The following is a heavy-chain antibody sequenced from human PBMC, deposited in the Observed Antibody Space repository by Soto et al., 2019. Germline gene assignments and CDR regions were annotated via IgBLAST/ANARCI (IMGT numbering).Heavy chain of an antibody. CDR1: GFTFSSYS. J-gene: IGHJ6*03. D-gene: IGHD5-12*01. Sequence: PGGSLRLSCAASGFTFSSYSMNWVRQAPGKGLEWVSSISSSSSYIYYADSVKGRFTISRDNAKNSLYLQMNSLRAEDTAVYYCASLLGSGCDVYYYYYMDVWGKGTTVTVSS. CDR2: ISSSSSYI. V-gene: IGHV3-21*01. CDR3: ASLLGSGCDVYYYYYMDV.